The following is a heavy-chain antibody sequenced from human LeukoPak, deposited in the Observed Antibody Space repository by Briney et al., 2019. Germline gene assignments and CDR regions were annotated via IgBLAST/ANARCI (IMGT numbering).Heavy chain of an antibody. D-gene: IGHD3-22*01. V-gene: IGHV3-30-3*01. J-gene: IGHJ4*02. Sequence: SGGSLRLSCAASEFTYSSCAMHWVRQAPGKGLEWVATISYDGSNKYYADSVKGRFTISRDNSKNTLYLYMNSLRAEDTAVYYCVRGVGIYDSSGYFDYWGQGTLVTVSS. CDR1: EFTYSSCA. CDR2: ISYDGSNK. CDR3: VRGVGIYDSSGYFDY.